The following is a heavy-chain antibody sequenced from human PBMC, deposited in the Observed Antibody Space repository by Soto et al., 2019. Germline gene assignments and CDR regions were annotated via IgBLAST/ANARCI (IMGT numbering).Heavy chain of an antibody. J-gene: IGHJ4*02. CDR1: GGSISSGDYY. Sequence: SETLSLTCTVPGGSISSGDYYWSWIRQPPGKGLEWIGYIYYSGSTYYNPSLKSRVTISVDTSKNQFSLKLSSVTAADTAVYYCARLDHPYYFDYWGQGTLVTVSS. CDR2: IYYSGST. V-gene: IGHV4-30-4*01. CDR3: ARLDHPYYFDY. D-gene: IGHD3-3*01.